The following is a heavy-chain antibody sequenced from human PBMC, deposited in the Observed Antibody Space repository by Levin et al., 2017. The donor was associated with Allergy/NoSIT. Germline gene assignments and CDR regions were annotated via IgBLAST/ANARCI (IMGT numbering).Heavy chain of an antibody. J-gene: IGHJ4*02. CDR1: GGSISSYY. V-gene: IGHV4-59*01. Sequence: PSETLSLTCTVSGGSISSYYWSWIRQPPGKGLEWIGYIYYSGSTNYNPSLKSRVTISVDTSKNQFSLKLSSVTAADTAVYYCARDRNSYGLCDYWGQGTLVTVSS. D-gene: IGHD5-18*01. CDR3: ARDRNSYGLCDY. CDR2: IYYSGST.